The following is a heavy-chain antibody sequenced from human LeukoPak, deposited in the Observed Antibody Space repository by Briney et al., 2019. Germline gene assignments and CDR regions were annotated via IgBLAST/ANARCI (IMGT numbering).Heavy chain of an antibody. J-gene: IGHJ4*02. CDR3: ARAYSSSWYDY. D-gene: IGHD6-13*01. CDR1: GGSFSGYY. Sequence: SETLSLTCAVYGGSFSGYYRSWIRQPPGKGLERIGEVNHSGSTNYNPSLKIRVTISVDTSKNQFSLKLSSVTAADTAVYYCARAYSSSWYDYWGQGTLVTVSS. V-gene: IGHV4-34*01. CDR2: VNHSGST.